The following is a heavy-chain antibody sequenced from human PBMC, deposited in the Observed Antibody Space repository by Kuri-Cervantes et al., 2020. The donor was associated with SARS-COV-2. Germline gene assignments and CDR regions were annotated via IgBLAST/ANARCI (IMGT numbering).Heavy chain of an antibody. D-gene: IGHD6-13*01. CDR3: ARLVRRQLFFDY. J-gene: IGHJ4*02. V-gene: IGHV4-59*08. Sequence: LRLSCDVQGGSFSGYDWNWIRKPQGKGLEWIGYIYYSGSTNYNPSLKSPVTISVDTSKNQFSLKLSPVTAAVTAVYYSARLVRRQLFFDYWGQGTPVTVS. CDR2: IYYSGST. CDR1: GGSFSGYD.